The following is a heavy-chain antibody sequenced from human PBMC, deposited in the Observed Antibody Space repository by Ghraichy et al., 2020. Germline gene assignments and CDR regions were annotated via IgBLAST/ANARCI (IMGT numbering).Heavy chain of an antibody. J-gene: IGHJ6*02. CDR3: ARVQWLALHGMVV. V-gene: IGHV3-66*01. CDR1: GLAVSNSY. D-gene: IGHD6-19*01. Sequence: GGSLRLSCAVSGLAVSNSYMGWVRQAPGKGLEWVSFIYSGGSTYYAVSVKGRFTISRDNSKNTLDLQMNSLRAEDTAVYYCARVQWLALHGMVVWGQGTTVTVSS. CDR2: IYSGGST.